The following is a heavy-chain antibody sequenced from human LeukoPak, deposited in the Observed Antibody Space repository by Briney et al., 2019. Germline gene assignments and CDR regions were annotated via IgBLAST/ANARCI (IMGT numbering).Heavy chain of an antibody. CDR3: ARQYYDYVWGSPGGFDP. CDR2: IYSGGST. CDR1: GFTVSSNY. V-gene: IGHV3-53*01. Sequence: GGSLRLSCPASGFTVSSNYMSWVRQAPGKGLEWVSVIYSGGSTYYADSVKGRFTISRDNSKNTLYLQMNSLRAEDTAVYYCARQYYDYVWGSPGGFDPWGQGTLVTVSS. J-gene: IGHJ5*02. D-gene: IGHD3-16*01.